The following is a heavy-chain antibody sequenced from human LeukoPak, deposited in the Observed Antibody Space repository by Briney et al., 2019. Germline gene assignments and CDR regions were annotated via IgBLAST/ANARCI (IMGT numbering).Heavy chain of an antibody. CDR1: GFTVSSNY. Sequence: GGSLRLSCAASGFTVSSNYMSWVRQAPGKGLEWVSVIYSGGSTYYADSVRARFTISRANSKNTLYLQMNSLRAEDTAVYYCARAAIFPWFDPWGQGTLVTVSS. CDR3: ARAAIFPWFDP. J-gene: IGHJ5*02. CDR2: IYSGGST. V-gene: IGHV3-66*01.